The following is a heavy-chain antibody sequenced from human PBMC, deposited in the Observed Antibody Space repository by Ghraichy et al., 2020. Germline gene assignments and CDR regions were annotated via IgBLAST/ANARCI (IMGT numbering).Heavy chain of an antibody. CDR1: GGSISSGDYY. V-gene: IGHV4-30-4*01. CDR3: ARDRGDGDYFDY. CDR2: IYYSGST. J-gene: IGHJ4*02. Sequence: SETLSLTCTVSGGSISSGDYYWGWIRQPPGKGLEWIGYIYYSGSTYYTPSLKSRVSISLDTSKNQFSLRLSSVTAADTAVYYCARDRGDGDYFDYWGQGTLVTVSS. D-gene: IGHD4-17*01.